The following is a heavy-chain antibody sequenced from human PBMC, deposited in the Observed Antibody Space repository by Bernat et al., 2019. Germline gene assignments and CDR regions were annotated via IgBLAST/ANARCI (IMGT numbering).Heavy chain of an antibody. CDR2: IYWDDGK. J-gene: IGHJ4*02. CDR1: GFSLSTSGVG. D-gene: IGHD6-19*01. CDR3: AHDVGTGSGAGY. V-gene: IGHV2-5*02. Sequence: QITLKESGPTLVKPTQTLTLTCTFSGFSLSTSGVGVGWIRQPPGKALEWLALIYWDDGKRYSPSLKSRLTITKDTSKNQVVLTMTNMDPVDTATYYCAHDVGTGSGAGYWGQGTLVTVSS.